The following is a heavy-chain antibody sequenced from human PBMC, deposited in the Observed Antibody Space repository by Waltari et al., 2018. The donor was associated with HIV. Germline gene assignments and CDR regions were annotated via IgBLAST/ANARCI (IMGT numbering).Heavy chain of an antibody. Sequence: QVQLVESGGGVVQPGKSLRLSCAASGFTFSSYAMHWVRQAPGKGVGWGAFIWHDANNQYYADSVQGRFTISRDNSKNTLYLQMNSLRAEDTALYYCARDSPAFSRGTEELDYWGQGTLVTVSS. D-gene: IGHD2-2*01. CDR2: IWHDANNQ. CDR1: GFTFSSYA. J-gene: IGHJ4*02. V-gene: IGHV3-33*01. CDR3: ARDSPAFSRGTEELDY.